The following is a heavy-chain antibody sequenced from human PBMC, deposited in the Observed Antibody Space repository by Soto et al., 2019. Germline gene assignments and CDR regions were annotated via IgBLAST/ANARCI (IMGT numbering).Heavy chain of an antibody. Sequence: SETLSLTCTVSGGSITSDYSCWSWIRQPPGEGLEWIGHVFDSGTTYTNPSLRSQVAISLDTSKNHFSLTLSSVTAADTAVYYCARGPSGDKVHYWGQGALVTVSS. V-gene: IGHV4-30-4*01. J-gene: IGHJ4*02. D-gene: IGHD7-27*01. CDR2: VFDSGTT. CDR1: GGSITSDYSC. CDR3: ARGPSGDKVHY.